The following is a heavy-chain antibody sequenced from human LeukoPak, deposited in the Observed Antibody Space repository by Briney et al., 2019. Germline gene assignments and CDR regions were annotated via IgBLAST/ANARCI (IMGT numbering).Heavy chain of an antibody. Sequence: GGSLRLSCAASGFIVSNYWMSWVRQAPGKGLEWVSSISSSSSYIYYADSVKGRFTISRDNAKKSLYLQMNSLRAEDTAVYYCARDRTYVDAFDIWGQGTMVTVSS. CDR1: GFIVSNYW. D-gene: IGHD1-14*01. J-gene: IGHJ3*02. CDR3: ARDRTYVDAFDI. CDR2: ISSSSSYI. V-gene: IGHV3-21*01.